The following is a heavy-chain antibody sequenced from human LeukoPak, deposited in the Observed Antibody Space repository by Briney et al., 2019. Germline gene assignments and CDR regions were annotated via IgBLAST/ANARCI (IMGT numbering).Heavy chain of an antibody. CDR3: AREPLDYVWGSYRQYYFDY. D-gene: IGHD3-16*02. CDR1: GGSISSSSYY. CDR2: IYYSGST. J-gene: IGHJ4*02. V-gene: IGHV4-39*07. Sequence: SETLSLTCTVSGGSISSSSYYWGWIRQPPGKGLEWIGSIYYSGSTYYNPSLKSRVTISVDTSKNQFSLKLSSVTAADTAVYYCAREPLDYVWGSYRQYYFDYWGQGTLVTVSS.